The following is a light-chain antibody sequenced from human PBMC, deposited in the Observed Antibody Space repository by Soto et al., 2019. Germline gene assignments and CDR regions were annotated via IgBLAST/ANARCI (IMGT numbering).Light chain of an antibody. CDR2: RDD. CDR3: QAWDSDTHVV. Sequence: SYELTQPPSVSVSPGQTASITCSGDKLGDKYASWYQQRPGQSPVLVFHRDDKRPSGIPERFSGSKSGNTATLTISGNQAMDEGDYYCQAWDSDTHVVFGGGTKLTVL. V-gene: IGLV3-1*01. J-gene: IGLJ2*01. CDR1: KLGDKY.